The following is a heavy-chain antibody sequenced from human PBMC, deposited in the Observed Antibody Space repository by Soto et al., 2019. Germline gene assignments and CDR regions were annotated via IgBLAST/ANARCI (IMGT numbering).Heavy chain of an antibody. CDR2: LNPNSGDT. J-gene: IGHJ2*01. Sequence: GSSVKVSCKASVNTFSSYDINCGRQATGQGLEWMGWLNPNSGDTGYAQKFQGRVTLTRNTSINTAYIELSSLTSDDTSVFYCASEHRDLHSFPTRRSSDL. CDR1: VNTFSSYD. CDR3: ASEHRDLHSFPTRRSSDL. D-gene: IGHD1-1*01. V-gene: IGHV1-8*01.